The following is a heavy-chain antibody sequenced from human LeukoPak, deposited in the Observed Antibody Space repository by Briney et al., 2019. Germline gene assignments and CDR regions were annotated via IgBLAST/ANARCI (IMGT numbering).Heavy chain of an antibody. V-gene: IGHV4-59*01. CDR2: SYYSGRT. CDR3: ARGGVWCELPDFDY. CDR1: GGSISSYY. J-gene: IGHJ4*02. D-gene: IGHD1-26*01. Sequence: SETLSLTCTVSGGSISSYYWSWIRQPPGKGLEGIGYSYYSGRTNYNPSITGGGTISVDTTKNQFSLKLSSVTAADTAVYYCARGGVWCELPDFDYWGQGTLVTVSS.